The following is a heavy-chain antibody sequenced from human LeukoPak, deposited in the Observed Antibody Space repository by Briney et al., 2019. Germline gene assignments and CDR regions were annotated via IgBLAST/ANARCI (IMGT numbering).Heavy chain of an antibody. Sequence: GGSLRLSCAASGFTFSSYAMHWVRQAPGKGLEWVAVISYDGSNKYYADSVKGRFTISRDNAKNSLYLQMNSLRAEDTAVYYCARDLGWELPTGYWGQGTLVTVSS. CDR2: ISYDGSNK. D-gene: IGHD1-26*01. CDR3: ARDLGWELPTGY. V-gene: IGHV3-30-3*01. CDR1: GFTFSSYA. J-gene: IGHJ4*02.